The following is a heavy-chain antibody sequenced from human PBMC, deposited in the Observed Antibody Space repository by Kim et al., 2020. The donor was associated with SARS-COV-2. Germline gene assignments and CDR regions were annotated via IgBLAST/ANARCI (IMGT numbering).Heavy chain of an antibody. J-gene: IGHJ4*02. V-gene: IGHV3-48*03. D-gene: IGHD2-21*01. CDR3: ARGRSYNY. CDR1: GFTFSSYE. CDR2: ISSGGTTI. Sequence: GGYLRLSCAVSGFTFSSYEMNWVRQTPGKGLEWVSHISSGGTTIYYADSVKGRFTISRDNAKNSLYLQMNSLRAEDTAVYYCARGRSYNYWGQGTLVTVSS.